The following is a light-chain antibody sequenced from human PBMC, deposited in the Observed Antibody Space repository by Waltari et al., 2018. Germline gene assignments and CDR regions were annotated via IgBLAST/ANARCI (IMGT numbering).Light chain of an antibody. CDR3: AAWEDSLRGRGV. J-gene: IGLJ3*02. Sequence: QSVLTQPPSASGTPGQRVTISCSGSSSNIGSNHVFWYQQLPGTAPKLFIYRNDQRPSGVPDRFSGSKSGTSASLAISGVRSEDEADYYCAAWEDSLRGRGVFGGGTKLTVL. CDR2: RND. CDR1: SSNIGSNH. V-gene: IGLV1-47*01.